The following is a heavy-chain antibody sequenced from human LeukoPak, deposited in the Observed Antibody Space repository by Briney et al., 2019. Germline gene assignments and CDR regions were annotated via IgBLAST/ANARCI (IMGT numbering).Heavy chain of an antibody. CDR3: ATPRDSGSYRDY. CDR1: GYTLTELS. D-gene: IGHD1-26*01. Sequence: ASVKVSCKVSGYTLTELSMHWVRQAPGEGLEWMGGFDPEDGETIYAQQFQGRVTMTEDTSTDTAYMELSSLRSEDTAVYYCATPRDSGSYRDYWGQGTLVTVSS. CDR2: FDPEDGET. V-gene: IGHV1-24*01. J-gene: IGHJ4*02.